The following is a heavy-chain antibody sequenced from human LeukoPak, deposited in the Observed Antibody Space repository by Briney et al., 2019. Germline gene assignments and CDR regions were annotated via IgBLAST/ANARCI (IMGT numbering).Heavy chain of an antibody. V-gene: IGHV1-46*01. CDR1: GYTFISYY. J-gene: IGHJ6*02. D-gene: IGHD2-8*01. CDR2: INPSGGST. Sequence: GASVTVSCKASGYTFISYYMHWVRQAPGQGLEWMGIINPSGGSTSYAQKFQDRVTMTRDTSTSTVYMELSSLKSEDTAVYYCAREDVVLVDAVRYYYHGMDVWGQGTTVTVSS. CDR3: AREDVVLVDAVRYYYHGMDV.